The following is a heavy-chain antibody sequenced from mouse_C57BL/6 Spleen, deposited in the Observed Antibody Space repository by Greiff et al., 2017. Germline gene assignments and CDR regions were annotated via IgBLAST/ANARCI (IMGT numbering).Heavy chain of an antibody. V-gene: IGHV1-72*01. Sequence: QVQLQQPGAELVKPGASVKLSCKASGYTFTSYWMHWVKQRPGRGLEWIGRIDPNSGGTKYNEKFKSKATLTVDKPSSPAYMQLSSLTSEDSAVYYCARETYYGSTSLGYWGQGTTLTVAS. D-gene: IGHD1-1*01. CDR3: ARETYYGSTSLGY. J-gene: IGHJ2*01. CDR2: IDPNSGGT. CDR1: GYTFTSYW.